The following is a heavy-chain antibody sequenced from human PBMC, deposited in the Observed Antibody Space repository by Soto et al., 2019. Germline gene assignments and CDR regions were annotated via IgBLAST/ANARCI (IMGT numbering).Heavy chain of an antibody. V-gene: IGHV1-69*13. CDR2: IIPIFGTA. D-gene: IGHD3-10*01. Sequence: PVKVSCKASGGTFSSYAISWVRQAPGQGLEWMGGIIPIFGTANYAQKFQGRVTITADESTSTAYMELSSLRSEDTAVYYCARDALSITMVRGVNPYYYYGMDVWGQGTTVTVSS. CDR1: GGTFSSYA. CDR3: ARDALSITMVRGVNPYYYYGMDV. J-gene: IGHJ6*02.